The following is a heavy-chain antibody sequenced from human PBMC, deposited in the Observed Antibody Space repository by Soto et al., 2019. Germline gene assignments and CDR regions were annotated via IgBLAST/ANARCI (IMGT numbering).Heavy chain of an antibody. D-gene: IGHD2-15*01. CDR2: ISGSGGST. CDR1: GFTFSSYA. CDR3: AKPIVVVVAATRASLINDPFDY. Sequence: GGSLRLSCAASGFTFSSYAMSWVRQAPGKGLEWVSAISGSGGSTYYADSVKGRFNISRDNSKNTLYLQMNSLRAEDTAVYYCAKPIVVVVAATRASLINDPFDYWGQGTLVTVSS. J-gene: IGHJ4*02. V-gene: IGHV3-23*01.